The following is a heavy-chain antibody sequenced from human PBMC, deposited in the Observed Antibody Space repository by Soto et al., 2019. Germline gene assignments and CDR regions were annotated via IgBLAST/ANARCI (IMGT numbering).Heavy chain of an antibody. CDR1: GFTFSSYG. CDR2: ISYDGSYK. Sequence: QVQLVESGGGVVQPGRPLGLSCAASGFTFSSYGMHWVRQAPGKGLEWVAVISYDGSYKYHADSVRGRFTISRDNSDNTLFLQMNSLRAEDTAVYYCAKALTDTTGAICDYWGQGTLVTVSS. J-gene: IGHJ4*02. CDR3: AKALTDTTGAICDY. D-gene: IGHD1-20*01. V-gene: IGHV3-30*18.